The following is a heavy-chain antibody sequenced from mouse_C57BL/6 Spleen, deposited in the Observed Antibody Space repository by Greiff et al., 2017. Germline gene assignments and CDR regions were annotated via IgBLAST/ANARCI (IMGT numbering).Heavy chain of an antibody. Sequence: EVQRVESGAELVKPGASVKLSCTASGFNIKDYYMHWVKQRPEQGLEWIGRIDPEDGETKYAPKFKGKATITADKSSNTAYLQLSCLTSEDSAVYVYARCADDYAMDDWGQGASGTVSS. V-gene: IGHV14-2*01. CDR2: IDPEDGET. J-gene: IGHJ4*01. CDR3: ARCADDYAMDD. CDR1: GFNIKDYY.